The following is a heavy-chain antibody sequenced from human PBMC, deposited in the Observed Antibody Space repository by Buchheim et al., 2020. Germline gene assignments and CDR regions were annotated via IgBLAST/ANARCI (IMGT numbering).Heavy chain of an antibody. V-gene: IGHV1-69*01. D-gene: IGHD1-26*01. J-gene: IGHJ6*02. CDR3: AKGALGGSWPGYYYYYIMDI. CDR1: GGTFNSYV. Sequence: QVQLVQSGAEVKKPGSSAKVSCKASGGTFNSYVISWVRQAPGQGLEWLGGIIPVFRKPHYAQKFQGRVTITADESTNTAYMELSSLRSEDTAVYYCAKGALGGSWPGYYYYYIMDIWGRGTT. CDR2: IIPVFRKP.